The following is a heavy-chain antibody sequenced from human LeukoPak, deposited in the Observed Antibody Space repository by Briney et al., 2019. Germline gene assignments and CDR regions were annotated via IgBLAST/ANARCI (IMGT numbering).Heavy chain of an antibody. Sequence: GGSLRLSCAASGFTFSSYSMNWVRQAPGKGLEWVSSISSSSSYIYYADPVKGRFTISRDNAKNSLYLQMNSLRAEDTAVYYCARDPQVGATDYWGQGTLVTVSS. J-gene: IGHJ4*02. D-gene: IGHD1-26*01. V-gene: IGHV3-21*01. CDR2: ISSSSSYI. CDR1: GFTFSSYS. CDR3: ARDPQVGATDY.